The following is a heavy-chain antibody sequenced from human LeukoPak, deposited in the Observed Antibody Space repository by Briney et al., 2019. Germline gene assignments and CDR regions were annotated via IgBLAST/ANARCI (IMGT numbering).Heavy chain of an antibody. CDR2: ISSSSSTI. Sequence: GGSLRLSCAASGFTFSSYSMNWVRQAPGKGLECVSYISSSSSTIYYADSVKGRFTISRDNAKNSLYLQMNSLRAEDTAVYYCAKSIAAAGYYYYYMDVWGKGTTVTVSS. D-gene: IGHD6-13*01. CDR3: AKSIAAAGYYYYYMDV. J-gene: IGHJ6*03. CDR1: GFTFSSYS. V-gene: IGHV3-48*01.